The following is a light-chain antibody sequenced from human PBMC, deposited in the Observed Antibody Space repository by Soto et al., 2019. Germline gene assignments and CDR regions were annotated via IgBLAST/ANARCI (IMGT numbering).Light chain of an antibody. Sequence: IVITQTPGTLSLSPGGRATLSCRASQSISDTLAWYQQKPGQAPRLLIYGASTRATGIPARFSGSGSGTEFTLTISSLQSEDFAVYYCQQYNNWPQTFGQGTKV. V-gene: IGKV3-15*01. CDR3: QQYNNWPQT. CDR1: QSISDT. CDR2: GAS. J-gene: IGKJ1*01.